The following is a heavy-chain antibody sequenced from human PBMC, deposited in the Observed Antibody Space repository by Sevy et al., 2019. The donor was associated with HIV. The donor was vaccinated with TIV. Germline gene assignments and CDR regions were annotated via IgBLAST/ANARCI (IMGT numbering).Heavy chain of an antibody. V-gene: IGHV3-30*04. CDR3: AELVATEFSY. CDR1: GFTFSSYA. D-gene: IGHD1-26*01. Sequence: QAGGSLRLSCAASGFTFSSYAMHWVRQAPGKGLEWVAVISYDGSNKYYADSVKGRFTISRDNSKNTLYLQMNSLRAEDTAVYYCAELVATEFSYWGQGTLVTVSS. J-gene: IGHJ4*02. CDR2: ISYDGSNK.